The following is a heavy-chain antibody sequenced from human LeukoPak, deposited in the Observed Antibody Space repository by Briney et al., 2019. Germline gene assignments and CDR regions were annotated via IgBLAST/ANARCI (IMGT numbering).Heavy chain of an antibody. Sequence: GESLKISCEAFGYSFTGHWIGWVRQMPGRGLEFMGTIYPGDSDTRYSPSFEGRVTISVDKSINTAYLQWSGLKASDTAMYYCARYGKSGTYSHGFDVWGQGIMVIVSS. D-gene: IGHD3-10*01. CDR3: ARYGKSGTYSHGFDV. CDR2: IYPGDSDT. CDR1: GYSFTGHW. J-gene: IGHJ3*01. V-gene: IGHV5-51*01.